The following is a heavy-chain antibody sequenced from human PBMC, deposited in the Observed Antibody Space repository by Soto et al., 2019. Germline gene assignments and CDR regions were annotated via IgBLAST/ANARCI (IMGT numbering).Heavy chain of an antibody. J-gene: IGHJ5*02. CDR2: IYYSGST. D-gene: IGHD2-8*01. V-gene: IGHV4-31*03. CDR3: ARKLYSYPRDNWFDP. Sequence: SYRLSLTCTVSGGAVSSGGYYWSWNRQHPGKGLEWIGYIYYSGSTYYNPSLKSRVTISVDTSKNQFSLKLSSVTAADTAVYYCARKLYSYPRDNWFDPWGQGTLVTVSS. CDR1: GGAVSSGGYY.